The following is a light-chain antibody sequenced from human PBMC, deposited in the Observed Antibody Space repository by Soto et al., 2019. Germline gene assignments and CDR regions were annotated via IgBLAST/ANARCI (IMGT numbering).Light chain of an antibody. CDR2: EVS. CDR1: SSEVGGYNY. CDR3: SSYAGSNNFVV. J-gene: IGLJ2*01. V-gene: IGLV2-8*01. Sequence: QSVLTQPPSASGSHGQSVTISCTGTSSEVGGYNYVSWYQQHPGKAPKLMIYEVSKRPSGVPDRFSGSKSGNTASLTVSGLQAEDEADYYCSSYAGSNNFVVFGGGTKLTVL.